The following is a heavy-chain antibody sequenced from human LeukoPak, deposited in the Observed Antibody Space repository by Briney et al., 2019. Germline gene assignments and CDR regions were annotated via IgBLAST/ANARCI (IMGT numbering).Heavy chain of an antibody. D-gene: IGHD3-22*01. V-gene: IGHV3-11*01. CDR2: ISSSGSTI. Sequence: PGGSLRLSCAASGFTFSDYYMSWIRQAPGKGLEWVSYISSSGSTIYYADSVKGRFTISRDNAKNSLYLQMNSQRAEDTAVYYCARGHYYDSSGYYGLFDYWGQGTLVTVSS. CDR3: ARGHYYDSSGYYGLFDY. J-gene: IGHJ4*02. CDR1: GFTFSDYY.